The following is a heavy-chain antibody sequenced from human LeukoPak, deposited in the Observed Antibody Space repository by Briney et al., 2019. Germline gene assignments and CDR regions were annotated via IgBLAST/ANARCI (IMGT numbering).Heavy chain of an antibody. Sequence: SDTLSLTCTVPGGSISSGSYYWSWIRQPAGKGLEWIGRIYTSGSTNYNPSLRSRVTISVDTSKNQFSLKLSSVTAADTGVYYCARQPGEGGLPDYWGQGTLVTVSS. CDR2: IYTSGST. CDR3: ARQPGEGGLPDY. V-gene: IGHV4-61*02. CDR1: GGSISSGSYY. D-gene: IGHD3-10*01. J-gene: IGHJ4*02.